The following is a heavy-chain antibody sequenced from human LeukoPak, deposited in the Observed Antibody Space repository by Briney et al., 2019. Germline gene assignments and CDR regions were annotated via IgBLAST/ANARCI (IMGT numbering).Heavy chain of an antibody. Sequence: GGSLRLSCAASGFTFSDYYMSWIRQAPGKGLEWVSYISSSGSTIYYADSVKGRFTISRDNAKNSLYLQMNSLRAEDTAVYYCARERLRIWGYYYYYMDVWGKGTTVTISS. D-gene: IGHD2-15*01. CDR1: GFTFSDYY. J-gene: IGHJ6*03. CDR2: ISSSGSTI. V-gene: IGHV3-11*01. CDR3: ARERLRIWGYYYYYMDV.